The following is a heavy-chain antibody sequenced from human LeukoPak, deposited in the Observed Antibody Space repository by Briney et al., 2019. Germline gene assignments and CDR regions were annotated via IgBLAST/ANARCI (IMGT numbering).Heavy chain of an antibody. Sequence: GGSLRLSCAVSGFTINNQAMHWVRQAPGKGLEWVAVISYDGSNKYYADSVKGRFTISRDNAKNSLYLQMNSLRAEDTAVYYCAELGITMIGGVWGKGTTVTISS. CDR2: ISYDGSNK. V-gene: IGHV3-30*12. J-gene: IGHJ6*04. D-gene: IGHD3-10*02. CDR3: AELGITMIGGV. CDR1: GFTINNQA.